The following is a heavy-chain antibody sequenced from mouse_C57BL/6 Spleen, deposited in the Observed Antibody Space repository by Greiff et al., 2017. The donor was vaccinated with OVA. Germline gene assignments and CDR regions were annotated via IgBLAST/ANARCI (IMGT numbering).Heavy chain of an antibody. D-gene: IGHD6-2*01. J-gene: IGHJ2*01. Sequence: QVHVKQPGAELVKPGASVKLSCKASGYTFTSYWMHWVKQRPGQGLEWIGMIHPNSGSTNYNEKFKSKATLTVDKSSSTAYMQLSSLTSEDSAVYYCARDISGYYFDYWGQGTTLTVSS. V-gene: IGHV1-64*01. CDR1: GYTFTSYW. CDR2: IHPNSGST. CDR3: ARDISGYYFDY.